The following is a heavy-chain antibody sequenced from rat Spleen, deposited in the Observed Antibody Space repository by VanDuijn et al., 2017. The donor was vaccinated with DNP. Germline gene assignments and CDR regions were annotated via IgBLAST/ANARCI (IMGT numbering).Heavy chain of an antibody. Sequence: EVQLVESGGGLVQPGRSLKLSCAASGLTFSNYAMAWVRQAPTKGLEWVASITNSGSDTKYRDSVQGRFTISRDNAKNTLYLQMDSLRSEDTATYYCTRHPSSTEGVDYWGQGVMVTVSS. CDR1: GLTFSNYA. D-gene: IGHD1-11*01. CDR2: ITNSGSDT. V-gene: IGHV5S13*01. J-gene: IGHJ2*01. CDR3: TRHPSSTEGVDY.